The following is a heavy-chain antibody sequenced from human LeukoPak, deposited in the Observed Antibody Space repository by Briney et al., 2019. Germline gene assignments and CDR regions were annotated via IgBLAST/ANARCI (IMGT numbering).Heavy chain of an antibody. Sequence: GGSLRLSCTASGFTFSSYAMNWVRQAPGKGLEWVSGIGAGGTFTYYADSVKGRFTISRDNSRNTLYLQMNSLRADDTAVYYCARGGCARSSCYDNWGQGTLVTVSS. CDR2: IGAGGTFT. CDR1: GFTFSSYA. CDR3: ARGGCARSSCYDN. J-gene: IGHJ4*02. V-gene: IGHV3-23*01. D-gene: IGHD6-13*01.